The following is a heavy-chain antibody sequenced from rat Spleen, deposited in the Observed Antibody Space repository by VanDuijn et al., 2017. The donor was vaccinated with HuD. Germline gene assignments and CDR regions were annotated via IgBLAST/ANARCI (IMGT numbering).Heavy chain of an antibody. D-gene: IGHD1-4*01. CDR2: ISTGGNT. J-gene: IGHJ2*01. CDR3: VRERVPGFAFYFDY. CDR1: GFSLISYS. V-gene: IGHV2-6*01. Sequence: QVQLKESGPGLVQPSQPLSLTCTVSGFSLISYSVNWVRQPPGKGSEWIPAISTGGNTSYNSVLKSRLGISRDTSKSQVFLKMNSLQTEDTAIYFCVRERVPGFAFYFDYWGQGVMVTVSS.